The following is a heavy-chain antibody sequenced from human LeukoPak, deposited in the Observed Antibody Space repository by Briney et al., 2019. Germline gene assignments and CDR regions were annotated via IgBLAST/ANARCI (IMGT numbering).Heavy chain of an antibody. V-gene: IGHV3-7*01. J-gene: IGHJ4*02. D-gene: IGHD3-9*01. Sequence: GGSLRLSCAASRFTFSGYWMSWVRQSPGKGLEWVANIKQDGSEKYYVDSVKGRFTISRDNAKNSLYLQMNSLRAEDTAVYYCARDSIYFDWLFNALGYFDYWGQGTLVTVSS. CDR3: ARDSIYFDWLFNALGYFDY. CDR2: IKQDGSEK. CDR1: RFTFSGYW.